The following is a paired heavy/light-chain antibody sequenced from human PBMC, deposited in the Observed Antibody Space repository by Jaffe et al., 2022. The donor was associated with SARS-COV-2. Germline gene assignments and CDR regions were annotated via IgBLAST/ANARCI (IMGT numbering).Heavy chain of an antibody. V-gene: IGHV4-61*02. CDR2: IYTSGVT. CDR3: ARDRSGFYYFDY. CDR1: GGSISSGSYY. Sequence: QVQLQESGPGLVKPSQTLSLTCTVSGGSISSGSYYWSWIRQPAGKGLEWIGRIYTSGVTDYNPSLKSRVTISVDTSKNQFSLQVTSLTAADTAVYYCARDRSGFYYFDYWGQGTLVTVSS. J-gene: IGHJ4*02. D-gene: IGHD3-3*01.
Light chain of an antibody. V-gene: IGKV4-1*01. Sequence: DIVMTQSPDSLAVSLGERATINCKSSQSVLHSSNNKNYLAWYQQKPGQPPKLLICWASTRESGVPDRFSGSGSGTDFTLTISSLQAEDVAVYYCQQYYTTPRTFGQGTKVEIK. J-gene: IGKJ1*01. CDR3: QQYYTTPRT. CDR1: QSVLHSSNNKNY. CDR2: WAS.